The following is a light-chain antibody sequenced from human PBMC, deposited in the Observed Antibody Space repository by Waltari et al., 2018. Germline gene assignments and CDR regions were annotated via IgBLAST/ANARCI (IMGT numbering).Light chain of an antibody. V-gene: IGKV1-39*01. CDR3: QQSYTTPLT. J-gene: IGKJ4*01. Sequence: EIQMTQSPSSLSASVGDRVTITCRASQSISSYLNWYQHKRGKAPKLLIYGASSLQSGVPSRFSGSGSGTDFTLTISTLQPEDFATYYCQQSYTTPLTFGGGTRVEIK. CDR2: GAS. CDR1: QSISSY.